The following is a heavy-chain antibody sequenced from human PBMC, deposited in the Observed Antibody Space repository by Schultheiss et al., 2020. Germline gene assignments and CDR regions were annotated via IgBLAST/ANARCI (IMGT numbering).Heavy chain of an antibody. Sequence: AAVKVSCKASGYTFTGYYMHWVRQAPGQGLEWMGGFDPEDGETIYAQKFQGRVTMTEDTSTDTAYMELSSLRSEDTAVYYCATVPDYVWGSYRYSSWGFDYWGQGTLVTVSS. V-gene: IGHV1-24*01. CDR2: FDPEDGET. D-gene: IGHD3-16*02. CDR1: GYTFTGYY. J-gene: IGHJ4*02. CDR3: ATVPDYVWGSYRYSSWGFDY.